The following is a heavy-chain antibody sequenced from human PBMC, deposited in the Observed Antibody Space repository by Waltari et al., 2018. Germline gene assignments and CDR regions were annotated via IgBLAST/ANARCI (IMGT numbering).Heavy chain of an antibody. Sequence: EVQLVESGGGLVQPGGSLRLSCAASGFTFSSYWMSWVRQAPGKGLEWVANIRQDGSEKDYVDSVKDRFTISRDNAKNSLYLQMNSLRAEDTAVYYCARDLTKYQLMDVWGQGTTVTVSS. CDR1: GFTFSSYW. CDR3: ARDLTKYQLMDV. V-gene: IGHV3-7*01. D-gene: IGHD2-2*01. CDR2: IRQDGSEK. J-gene: IGHJ6*02.